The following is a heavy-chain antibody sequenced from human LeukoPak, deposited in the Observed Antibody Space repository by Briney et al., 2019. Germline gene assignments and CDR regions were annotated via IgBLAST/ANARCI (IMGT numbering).Heavy chain of an antibody. Sequence: SETLSLTCAVSGGSISSNSYYWGWIRQPPGKGLEWIGSIYYSGSTYYNPSLKSRVTISVDTSKNQFSLKLSSVTAADTAVYYCARDDTTSGYYEFGYWGQGTLVTVSS. CDR2: IYYSGST. J-gene: IGHJ4*02. CDR3: ARDDTTSGYYEFGY. CDR1: GGSISSNSYY. D-gene: IGHD5-12*01. V-gene: IGHV4-39*02.